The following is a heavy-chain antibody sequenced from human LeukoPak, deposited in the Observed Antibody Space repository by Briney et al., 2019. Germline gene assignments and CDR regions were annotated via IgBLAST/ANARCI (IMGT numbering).Heavy chain of an antibody. CDR3: ARDGYSSGWYIFQH. CDR1: GGSISSYY. J-gene: IGHJ1*01. V-gene: IGHV4-4*07. CDR2: VYSSGNT. Sequence: SETLSLTCSVSGGSISSYYWSWIRQPAGKGLEWIGHVYSSGNTSYNPSLKSRVTMSVDTSKNQVFLKLGSVTAADTAMYYCARDGYSSGWYIFQHWGQGTLVSVPS. D-gene: IGHD6-19*01.